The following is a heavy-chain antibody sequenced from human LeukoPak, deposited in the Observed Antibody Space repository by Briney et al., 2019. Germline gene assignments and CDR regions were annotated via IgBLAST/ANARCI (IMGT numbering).Heavy chain of an antibody. Sequence: GASVKVSCKASGYTFTSYGISWVRQAPGQGLEWMGWVSAYNGNTNYAQKLQGRVTMTTDTSTSTAYMELRSLRSDDTAVYYCARGLITIFGVVIIGFDYWGQGTLVTVSS. D-gene: IGHD3-3*01. CDR3: ARGLITIFGVVIIGFDY. J-gene: IGHJ4*02. CDR1: GYTFTSYG. V-gene: IGHV1-18*01. CDR2: VSAYNGNT.